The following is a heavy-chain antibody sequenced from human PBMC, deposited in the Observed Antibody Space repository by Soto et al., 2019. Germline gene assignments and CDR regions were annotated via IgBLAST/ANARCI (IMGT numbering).Heavy chain of an antibody. V-gene: IGHV3-30*18. J-gene: IGHJ4*02. CDR2: ISYDGTDE. D-gene: IGHD1-7*01. Sequence: QVQLVESGGGVVQPGRSLRLSCAASGFIFSSYGINWVRQAPGKGLAWVAMISYDGTDEYYADSVKGRFTISRAHSMNAVYLRMNSLRAADTAVYYFAKQEADWNYHFDYWGKVTLGTFAS. CDR1: GFIFSSYG. CDR3: AKQEADWNYHFDY.